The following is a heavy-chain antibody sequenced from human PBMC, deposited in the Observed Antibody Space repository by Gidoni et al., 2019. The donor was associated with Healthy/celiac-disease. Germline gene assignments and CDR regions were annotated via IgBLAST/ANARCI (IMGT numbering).Heavy chain of an antibody. D-gene: IGHD2-2*01. CDR2: IWYDGSNK. Sequence: QVQLVESGGGVVQPGRSLRLSCAASGFTFSSYGMHWVRQAPGKGLEWVAVIWYDGSNKYYADSVKGRFTISRDNSKNTLYLQMNSLRAEDTAVYYCARGRQEGPVYYYYYYYMDVWGKGTTVTVSS. CDR3: ARGRQEGPVYYYYYYYMDV. V-gene: IGHV3-33*01. CDR1: GFTFSSYG. J-gene: IGHJ6*03.